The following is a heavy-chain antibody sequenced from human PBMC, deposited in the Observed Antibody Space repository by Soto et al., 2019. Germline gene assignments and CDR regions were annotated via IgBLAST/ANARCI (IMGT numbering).Heavy chain of an antibody. CDR2: IYYSGST. Sequence: PSETLSLTCTVSGGSISSSSYYWGWIRQPPGKGLEWIGSIYYSGSTYYNPSLKSRVTISVDTSKNQFSLKLSSVTAADTAVYYCARIQVGTTRIAAAGTGADYWGQGTLVTVSS. D-gene: IGHD6-13*01. J-gene: IGHJ4*02. V-gene: IGHV4-39*01. CDR1: GGSISSSSYY. CDR3: ARIQVGTTRIAAAGTGADY.